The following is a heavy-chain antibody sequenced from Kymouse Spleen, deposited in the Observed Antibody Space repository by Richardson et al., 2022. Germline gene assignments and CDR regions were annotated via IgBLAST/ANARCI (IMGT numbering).Heavy chain of an antibody. J-gene: IGHJ5*02. Sequence: QVQLQQWGAGLLKPSETLSLTCAVYGGSFSGYYWSWIRQPPGKGLEWIGEINHSGSTNYNPSLKSRVTISVDTSKNQFSLKLSSVTAADTAVYYCARGLGAARYNWFDPWGQGTLVTVSS. D-gene: IGHD6-6*01. V-gene: IGHV4-34*01. CDR1: GGSFSGYY. CDR3: ARGLGAARYNWFDP. CDR2: INHSGST.